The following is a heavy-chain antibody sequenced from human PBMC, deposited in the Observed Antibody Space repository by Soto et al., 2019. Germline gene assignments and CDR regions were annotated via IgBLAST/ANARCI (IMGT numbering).Heavy chain of an antibody. J-gene: IGHJ4*02. CDR1: GGTFSSCA. V-gene: IGHV1-69*13. CDR3: ARWAIAARPLGYFDY. Sequence: SVKVSCKASGGTFSSCAISWVRQAPGQGLEWMGGIIPIFGTANYAQKFQGRVTITADESTSTAYMELSSLRSEDTAVYYCARWAIAARPLGYFDYWGQGTLVTVSS. CDR2: IIPIFGTA. D-gene: IGHD6-6*01.